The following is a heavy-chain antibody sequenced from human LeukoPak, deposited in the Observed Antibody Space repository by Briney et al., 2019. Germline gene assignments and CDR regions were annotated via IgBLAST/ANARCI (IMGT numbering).Heavy chain of an antibody. V-gene: IGHV1-69*01. CDR1: GGTFXSYX. J-gene: IGHJ6*02. Sequence: SVKVSCKASGGTFXSYXISWVRQAPGQGLEWXXXXXXXXXXANYAXXXXXXXXXXAXXSTSTAYMELSXLRSEDTAVYYCAXPRYGSSWFPYYYYGMDVWGQGTTVTVSS. CDR3: AXPRYGSSWFPYYYYGMDV. D-gene: IGHD6-13*01. CDR2: XXXXXXXA.